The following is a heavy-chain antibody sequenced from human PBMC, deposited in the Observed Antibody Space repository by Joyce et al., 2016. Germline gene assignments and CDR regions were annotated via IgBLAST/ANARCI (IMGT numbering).Heavy chain of an antibody. CDR3: AKVAYSSSSGAFDY. Sequence: QVQLLQSGAEVKEPGSSVKVSCTASGGTLNTYAINWVRQAPGQGLEWVGRIVPILDIKNYSHNCRGRVTITADKSTNTAYLELTSLRSEDTAVYFCAKVAYSSSSGAFDYWGQGTLVTVSS. J-gene: IGHJ4*02. V-gene: IGHV1-69*04. CDR1: GGTLNTYA. D-gene: IGHD6-6*01. CDR2: IVPILDIK.